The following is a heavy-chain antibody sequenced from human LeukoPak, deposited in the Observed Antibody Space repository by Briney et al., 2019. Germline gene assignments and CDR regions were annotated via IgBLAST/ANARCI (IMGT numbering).Heavy chain of an antibody. Sequence: VASVKVSCKASGGTFSSYAISWVRQASGQGLEWMGGVIPIFGTANYAQKFQGRVTITADESTSTAYMELSSLRSEDTAVYYCATGRYYDFWSGYFPPYYYYYMDVWGKGTTVTVSS. J-gene: IGHJ6*03. D-gene: IGHD3-3*01. V-gene: IGHV1-69*13. CDR3: ATGRYYDFWSGYFPPYYYYYMDV. CDR1: GGTFSSYA. CDR2: VIPIFGTA.